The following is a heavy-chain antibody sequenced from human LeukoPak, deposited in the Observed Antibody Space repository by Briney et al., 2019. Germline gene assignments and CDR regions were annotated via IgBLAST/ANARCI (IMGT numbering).Heavy chain of an antibody. D-gene: IGHD2-21*02. J-gene: IGHJ4*02. Sequence: SETLSLTCAVSGYSISSGYYWGWIRQPPGKGLEWIGSIYHSGSTYYNPSLKSRVTISVDTSKNQFSLKLSSVTAADTAMYYCARDRVVVTAIPYYFDYWGQGTLVTVST. CDR1: GYSISSGYY. CDR3: ARDRVVVTAIPYYFDY. CDR2: IYHSGST. V-gene: IGHV4-38-2*02.